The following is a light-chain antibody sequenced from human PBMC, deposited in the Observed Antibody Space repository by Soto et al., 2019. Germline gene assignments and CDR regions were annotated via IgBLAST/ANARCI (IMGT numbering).Light chain of an antibody. V-gene: IGKV1-33*01. Sequence: DLPMSQSPSSLSASVGDRVTITCQASQDISNYLNWYQHKPGKAPKLLIFRASNLETGVPSRFSGGGSGTHFTFTISSLQHEDIATYYCQQYDNLPSYTFGPGTKLEIK. CDR1: QDISNY. J-gene: IGKJ2*01. CDR2: RAS. CDR3: QQYDNLPSYT.